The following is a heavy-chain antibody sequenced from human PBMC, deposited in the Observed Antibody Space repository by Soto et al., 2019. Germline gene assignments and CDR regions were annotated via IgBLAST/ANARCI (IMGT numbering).Heavy chain of an antibody. CDR1: GFIFSDYY. CDR2: ITSSGSTV. CDR3: ARDRTHYGSGTSETTVVFDY. D-gene: IGHD3-10*01. V-gene: IGHV3-11*01. J-gene: IGHJ4*02. Sequence: QVQLVESGGGLVKPGGSLRLSCAASGFIFSDYYMSWIRQAPGKGLEWVSYITSSGSTVYYADSVKGRFTISRDNAKNSLYLQMISLTVDDTAVYYCARDRTHYGSGTSETTVVFDYWGQGTLVTVSS.